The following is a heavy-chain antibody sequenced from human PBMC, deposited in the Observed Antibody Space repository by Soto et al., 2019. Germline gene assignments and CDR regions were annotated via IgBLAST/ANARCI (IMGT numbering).Heavy chain of an antibody. D-gene: IGHD6-6*01. CDR3: ASYSSSSKYFDY. V-gene: IGHV4-30-4*01. Sequence: LSLTCTVSGGSISSGDYYWGWIRQPPGKGLEWIGYIYYSGSTYYNPSLKSRVTISVDTSKNQFSLKLSSVTATDTAVYYCASYSSSSKYFDYWGQGTLVTVSS. J-gene: IGHJ4*02. CDR1: GGSISSGDYY. CDR2: IYYSGST.